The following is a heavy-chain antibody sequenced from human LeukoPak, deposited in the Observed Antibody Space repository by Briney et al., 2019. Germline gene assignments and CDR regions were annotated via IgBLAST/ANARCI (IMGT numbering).Heavy chain of an antibody. CDR2: INPSGGST. D-gene: IGHD1-26*01. Sequence: ASVKVSCKASGYTFTSYYLHWVRQAPGQGLEWMGIINPSGGSTSYAQKFQDRATMTRDTSTSTVYLELSSLRSEDTAMYYCARRGSYYNVADYWGQGTLVTVSP. CDR3: ARRGSYYNVADY. J-gene: IGHJ4*02. V-gene: IGHV1-46*01. CDR1: GYTFTSYY.